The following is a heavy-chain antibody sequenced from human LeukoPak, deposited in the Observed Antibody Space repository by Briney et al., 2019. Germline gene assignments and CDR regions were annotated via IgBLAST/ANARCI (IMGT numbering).Heavy chain of an antibody. Sequence: PSETLSLTCTVSGGSINSYYWNWIRQPPGKGLEWIGYIFYSGITNYNPSLRSRVAISLDTSKTQFSLKLSSVTAADTAVYYCARQSQGYCAGTSCHPWFDPWGQGTLVTVS. V-gene: IGHV4-59*08. CDR1: GGSINSYY. D-gene: IGHD2-21*01. CDR3: ARQSQGYCAGTSCHPWFDP. J-gene: IGHJ5*02. CDR2: IFYSGIT.